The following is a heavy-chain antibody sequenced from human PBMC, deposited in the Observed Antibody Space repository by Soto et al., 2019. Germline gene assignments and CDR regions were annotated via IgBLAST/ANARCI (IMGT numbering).Heavy chain of an antibody. CDR1: GGSFSGYY. V-gene: IGHV4-34*01. CDR3: AGSGYRPLKNFDY. Sequence: QVPLPQWGAGLLKPSETLSLTCAVSGGSFSGYYWSWLSQPPGKGLEWIGEIKTSGSTNYTPSLKSRVTISVDTSKNQFSLKLSSVTAADTAVYYCAGSGYRPLKNFDYWGQGTLVTVSS. J-gene: IGHJ4*02. D-gene: IGHD3-3*01. CDR2: IKTSGST.